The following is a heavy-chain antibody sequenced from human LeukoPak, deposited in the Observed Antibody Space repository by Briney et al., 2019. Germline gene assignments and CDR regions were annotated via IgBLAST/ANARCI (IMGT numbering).Heavy chain of an antibody. V-gene: IGHV4-30-4*01. CDR1: GGSISSGDYY. D-gene: IGHD2-2*01. CDR2: IYYSGST. J-gene: IGHJ6*02. Sequence: PSETLSLTCTVSGGSISSGDYYWRWIRQPPGKGLEWIGYIYYSGSTYYNPSLKSRVTISVDTSKNQFSLKLSSVTAADTAVYYCARDHVVPAASTYYYYGMDVWGQGTTVTVSS. CDR3: ARDHVVPAASTYYYYGMDV.